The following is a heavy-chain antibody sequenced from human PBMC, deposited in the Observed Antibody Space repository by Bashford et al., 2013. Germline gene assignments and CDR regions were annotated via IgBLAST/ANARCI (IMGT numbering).Heavy chain of an antibody. CDR2: INDAGTT. CDR1: VGSVQWSL. CDR3: ARRDEQWLVRRNDAFDI. V-gene: IGHV4-34*01. Sequence: SETLSLTCAVYVGSVQWSLLGLDPPAPTGWGWSGIAEINDAGTTSWNPSLKSRVTISVDTSKNQISLKLRSVTAADTAKYFCARRDEQWLVRRNDAFDIWGQGTMVTVSS. J-gene: IGHJ3*02. D-gene: IGHD6-19*01.